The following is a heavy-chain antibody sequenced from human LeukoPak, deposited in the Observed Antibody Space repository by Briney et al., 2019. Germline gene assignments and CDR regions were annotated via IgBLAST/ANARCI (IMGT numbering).Heavy chain of an antibody. CDR1: GFTFSSYA. CDR2: ISYDGSNK. CDR3: ARGPTVGVFFDY. D-gene: IGHD4-23*01. J-gene: IGHJ4*02. V-gene: IGHV3-30*04. Sequence: GRSLRLSCAASGFTFSSYAMHWVRQAPGKGLEWVAVISYDGSNKYYADSVKGRFTISRDNSKNTLYLQTNSLRAEDTAVYYCARGPTVGVFFDYWGQGTLVTVSS.